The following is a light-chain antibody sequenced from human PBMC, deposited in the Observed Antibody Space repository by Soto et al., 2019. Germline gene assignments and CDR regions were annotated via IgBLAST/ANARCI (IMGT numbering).Light chain of an antibody. CDR2: AAS. CDR1: QSVTGNF. Sequence: DIVLTQSPGTLSVSPGERATLSCSASQSVTGNFLAWYQQKPGQAPRLLIYAASIRATGIPDRFSGSGSGTDFTLTITRLDPDDVAQYFCQNYGSPSVTFGGGTKVEIK. J-gene: IGKJ4*01. V-gene: IGKV3-20*01. CDR3: QNYGSPSVT.